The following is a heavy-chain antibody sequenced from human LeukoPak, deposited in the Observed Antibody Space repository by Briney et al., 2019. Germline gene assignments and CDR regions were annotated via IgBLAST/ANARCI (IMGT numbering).Heavy chain of an antibody. D-gene: IGHD3-9*01. CDR1: GYTFTGYY. CDR3: ARDSPESYDILTGYYPQLGFDP. Sequence: VASVKVSCKASGYTFTGYYMHWVRQAPGQGLEWMGWISAYNGNTNYAQKLQGRVTMTTDTSTSTAYMELRSLRSDDTAVYYCARDSPESYDILTGYYPQLGFDPWGQGTLVTVSS. J-gene: IGHJ5*02. CDR2: ISAYNGNT. V-gene: IGHV1-18*04.